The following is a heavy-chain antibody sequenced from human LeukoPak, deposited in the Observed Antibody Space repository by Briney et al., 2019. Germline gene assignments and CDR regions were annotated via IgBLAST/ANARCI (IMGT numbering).Heavy chain of an antibody. Sequence: GGSLRLSCAASGFTFDDFAMNWFRQAPGKGLDGFSLITWDGDSTYYADSVKGRFTISRDNSKNYLYLQMNSLRAEDTALYYCAKGTSSWHEFDSWGQGTLVTVSS. CDR2: ITWDGDST. CDR3: AKGTSSWHEFDS. V-gene: IGHV3-43D*03. J-gene: IGHJ4*02. D-gene: IGHD6-13*01. CDR1: GFTFDDFA.